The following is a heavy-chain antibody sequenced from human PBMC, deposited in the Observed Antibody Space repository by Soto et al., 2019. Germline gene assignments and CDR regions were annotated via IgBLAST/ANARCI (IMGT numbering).Heavy chain of an antibody. D-gene: IGHD5-18*01. CDR1: GFTFTGFG. J-gene: IGHJ2*01. CDR2: ITASNGNT. CDR3: ARGYSYGSYWYFDL. Sequence: QLQLVQSGTEVKNPGASVKVSCKASGFTFTGFGITWVRQAPGQGLEWMGWITASNGNTNYAQNLQGRVTMTTDTSTSTAYMGLWRLRSDDTAVYYCARGYSYGSYWYFDLWGRGTLVTVSS. V-gene: IGHV1-18*04.